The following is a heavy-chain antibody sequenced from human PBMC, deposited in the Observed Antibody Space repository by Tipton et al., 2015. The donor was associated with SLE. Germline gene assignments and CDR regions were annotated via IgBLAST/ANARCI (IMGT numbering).Heavy chain of an antibody. V-gene: IGHV1-18*04. CDR2: FSPYNNDD. CDR3: TRGFGGTFDAFDI. D-gene: IGHD3-10*01. Sequence: QSGAEVKKPGASVKVSCKASGYTFTSYGISWVRQTPGQGLEWLGWFSPYNNDDDSAQRLQGRVTMTQDTSRDTAYMELSSLRSEDTALYYCTRGFGGTFDAFDIWGQGTMVTVSS. CDR1: GYTFTSYG. J-gene: IGHJ3*02.